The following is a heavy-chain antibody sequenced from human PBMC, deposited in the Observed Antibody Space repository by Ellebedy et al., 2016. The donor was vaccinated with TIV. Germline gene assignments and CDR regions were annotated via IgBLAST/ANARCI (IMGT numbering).Heavy chain of an antibody. CDR1: GGTFSTYA. V-gene: IGHV1-69*13. Sequence: ASVKVSCXVSGGTFSTYAISWVRQAPGQGLEWMGGIIPIFGTANYAQKFQGRVTITADESTSTAYMELSSLRSEDTAVYYCARWGATRITMVRGVISWGQGTLVTVSS. CDR3: ARWGATRITMVRGVIS. D-gene: IGHD3-10*01. J-gene: IGHJ4*02. CDR2: IIPIFGTA.